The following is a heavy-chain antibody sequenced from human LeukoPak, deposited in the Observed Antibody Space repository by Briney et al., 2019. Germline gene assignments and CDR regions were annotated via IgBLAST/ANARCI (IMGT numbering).Heavy chain of an antibody. D-gene: IGHD2-2*01. Sequence: PSRTLSLTCTVSGGSIRSSNYYWGWIRQPPGKGLEWIGSIYYSGSTYYNPSLKSRVTISVDTSKNQFSLKLSSVTAADTAVYCCARRMPYCSSTSCHRYYFDYWGQGTLVTVSS. V-gene: IGHV4-39*01. CDR3: ARRMPYCSSTSCHRYYFDY. CDR1: GGSIRSSNYY. CDR2: IYYSGST. J-gene: IGHJ4*02.